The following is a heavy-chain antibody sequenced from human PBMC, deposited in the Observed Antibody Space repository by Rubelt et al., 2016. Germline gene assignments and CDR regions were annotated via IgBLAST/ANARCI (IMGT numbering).Heavy chain of an antibody. CDR1: GYIFANFG. V-gene: IGHV1-18*01. J-gene: IGHJ6*02. CDR3: AQDGVYGMDV. D-gene: IGHD2-8*01. CDR2: INAKNDNT. Sequence: QVHLVQSGAEVKKPGASVKVSCKASGYIFANFGISWVRQAPGQGLEWMGWINAKNDNTNYAQKFQGRATIAADKSTSTAYMELSSLRSDDTAVYYCAQDGVYGMDVWGQGTTVTVSS.